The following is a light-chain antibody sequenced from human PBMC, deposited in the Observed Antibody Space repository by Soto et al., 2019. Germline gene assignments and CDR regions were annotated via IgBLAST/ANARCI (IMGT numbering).Light chain of an antibody. V-gene: IGKV3-20*01. Sequence: EIVLTQSPGTLSLSPGERATLSCRASQSVSSSYLAWYQQKPGQAPRLLIYGASSRATGIPDRFSGSGSGTDFTLTISRLEPEDFAVYYRQQYGPTFGQGTKVDIK. CDR1: QSVSSSY. CDR2: GAS. CDR3: QQYGPT. J-gene: IGKJ1*01.